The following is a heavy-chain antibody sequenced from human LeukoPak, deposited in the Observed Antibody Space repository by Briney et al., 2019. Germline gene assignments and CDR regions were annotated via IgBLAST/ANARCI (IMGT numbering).Heavy chain of an antibody. D-gene: IGHD6-13*01. Sequence: GASVKVSCKASGYTFTSYAMNWVRQAPGQGLEWMGWINPNSGGTNYAQKFQGRVTMTRDTSISTAYMELSRLRSDDTAVYYCARGIGKKAAAVDYWGQGTLVTVSS. CDR3: ARGIGKKAAAVDY. J-gene: IGHJ4*02. V-gene: IGHV1-2*02. CDR2: INPNSGGT. CDR1: GYTFTSYA.